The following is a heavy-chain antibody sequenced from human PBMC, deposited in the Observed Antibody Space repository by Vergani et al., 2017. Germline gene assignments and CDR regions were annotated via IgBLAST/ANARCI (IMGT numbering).Heavy chain of an antibody. J-gene: IGHJ3*02. V-gene: IGHV4-61*02. Sequence: QVQLQESGPGLVKPSQTLSLTCTVSGGSISSGSYYWSWIRQPAGKGLEWIGRIYTSGSTNYNPSLKSRVTMSVDTSKNQFSLKLSSVTAADTAVYYCARGNPYVDFDIWGRGTMITVSS. CDR2: IYTSGST. D-gene: IGHD3-16*01. CDR1: GGSISSGSYY. CDR3: ARGNPYVDFDI.